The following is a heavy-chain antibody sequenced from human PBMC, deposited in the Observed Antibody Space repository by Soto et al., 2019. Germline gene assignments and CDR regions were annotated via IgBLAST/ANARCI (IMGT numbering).Heavy chain of an antibody. CDR1: GFTFSIYA. V-gene: IGHV3-23*01. Sequence: EVQLLESGGGLVQPGGSLRLSWAASGFTFSIYAMTWVRQAPGKGLEWVSSISGSGGSTYYADSVKGRFTISRDNSKNTLYLQMNSLRAEDTALYYCAKPYYYGSGTGPDAFDIWGQGTMVTVSS. CDR2: ISGSGGST. J-gene: IGHJ3*02. CDR3: AKPYYYGSGTGPDAFDI. D-gene: IGHD3-10*01.